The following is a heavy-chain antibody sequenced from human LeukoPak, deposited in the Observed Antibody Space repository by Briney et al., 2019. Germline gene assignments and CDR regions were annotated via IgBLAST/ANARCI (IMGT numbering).Heavy chain of an antibody. D-gene: IGHD3-22*01. Sequence: GGSLRLSCAASGFTFSSYAMSWVRQAPGKGLEWVSAISGSGGSTYYADSVKGRLTISRDNSKNTLYLQMNSLRAEDTAVYYCAKDYYYDSSGYLDYWGQGTLVTVSS. V-gene: IGHV3-23*01. CDR1: GFTFSSYA. CDR2: ISGSGGST. CDR3: AKDYYYDSSGYLDY. J-gene: IGHJ4*02.